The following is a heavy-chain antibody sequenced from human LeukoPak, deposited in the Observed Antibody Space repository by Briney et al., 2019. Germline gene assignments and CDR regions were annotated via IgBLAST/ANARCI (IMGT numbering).Heavy chain of an antibody. V-gene: IGHV4-34*01. CDR3: ARNPAHFDY. J-gene: IGHJ4*02. CDR2: INHSGST. Sequence: SETLSLTCAVYGGPFSGYYWSWIRQTPRKGLEWIGEINHSGSTNYNPSLKSRVTISVDTSKNQFSLKLSSVSAADTAVYYCARNPAHFDYWGQGTLVTVSS. CDR1: GGPFSGYY.